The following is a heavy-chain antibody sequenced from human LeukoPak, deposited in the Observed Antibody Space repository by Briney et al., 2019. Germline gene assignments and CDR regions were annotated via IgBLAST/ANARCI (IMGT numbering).Heavy chain of an antibody. CDR3: ARARLKSDLDAFDI. CDR1: GGSISSGSYY. J-gene: IGHJ3*02. CDR2: IYTSGST. D-gene: IGHD3-3*01. Sequence: SETLSLTCTVSGGSISSGSYYWSWIRQPAGEGLEWIGRIYTSGSTNYNPSLKSRVTISVDTSKNQFSQKLSSVTAADTAVYYCARARLKSDLDAFDIWGQGTMVTVSS. V-gene: IGHV4-61*02.